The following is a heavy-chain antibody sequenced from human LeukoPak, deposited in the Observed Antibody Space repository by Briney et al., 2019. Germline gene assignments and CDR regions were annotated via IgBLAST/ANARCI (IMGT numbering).Heavy chain of an antibody. Sequence: GGSLRLSCAASGFTFSSFWMHWVRQAPGKGLVWVSVINSDGYSTNYADSVKGRFTISRDNAKNTLYLQMNSLRAEDTAVYYCARDTYYYYGMDVWGQGTTVTVSS. J-gene: IGHJ6*02. CDR1: GFTFSSFW. CDR3: ARDTYYYYGMDV. CDR2: INSDGYST. V-gene: IGHV3-74*01.